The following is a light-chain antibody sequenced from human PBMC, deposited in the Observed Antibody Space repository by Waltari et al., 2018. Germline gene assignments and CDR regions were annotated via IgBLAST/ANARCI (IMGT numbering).Light chain of an antibody. CDR1: TSISKW. J-gene: IGKJ4*01. Sequence: DIQLTQSPSTLSASVGDRVIFSWRASTSISKWWAWYQQKPGKAPKLLIYKASTLESGVPSRFSGSGSGTEFTLTISSLQPEDFATYYCQQYNSYSLLSFGGGTKVEIK. CDR3: QQYNSYSLLS. CDR2: KAS. V-gene: IGKV1-5*03.